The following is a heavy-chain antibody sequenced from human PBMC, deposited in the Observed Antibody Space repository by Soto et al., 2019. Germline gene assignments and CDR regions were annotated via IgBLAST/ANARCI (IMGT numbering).Heavy chain of an antibody. CDR3: AKVLSGYYYDYYVMDG. V-gene: IGHV3-23*01. D-gene: IGHD3-3*01. J-gene: IGHJ6*02. CDR1: GGSISSGNYY. CDR2: VSGSGDST. Sequence: ETLSLTCTVSGGSISSGNYYWSWIRQHPGKGLEWVSAVSGSGDSTYYTDSVKGHFTISRDNSKNTLYLQMNSLRAEDTAVYYCAKVLSGYYYDYYVMDGWAQGTTVTVSS.